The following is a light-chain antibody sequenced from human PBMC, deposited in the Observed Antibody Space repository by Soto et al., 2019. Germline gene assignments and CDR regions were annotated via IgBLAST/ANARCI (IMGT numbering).Light chain of an antibody. J-gene: IGLJ1*01. V-gene: IGLV2-11*01. CDR3: CSYAGSSPYV. CDR1: SSDVGGYNY. CDR2: DVS. Sequence: QSVLTQPRSVSGSPGQSVTISCTGTSSDVGGYNYVSWYQQHPGKAPKLMIYDVSKRPSGVPDRFSGSKSGNTASLTISGLPAEEEADYYCCSYAGSSPYVFGTGTKVTVL.